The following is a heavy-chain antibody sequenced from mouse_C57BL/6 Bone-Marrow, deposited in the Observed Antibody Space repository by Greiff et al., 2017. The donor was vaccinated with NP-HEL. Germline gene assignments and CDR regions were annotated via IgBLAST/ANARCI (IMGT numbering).Heavy chain of an antibody. Sequence: EVQGVESGGGLVQPGGSLSLSCAASGFTFTDYYMSWVRQPPGKALEWLGFIRNKANGYTTEYSASVKGRFTISRANSQSILYLQMNALRAEDSATYYCARYGYGSSWAWFAYWGQGTLVTVSA. CDR2: IRNKANGYTT. D-gene: IGHD1-1*01. CDR3: ARYGYGSSWAWFAY. CDR1: GFTFTDYY. J-gene: IGHJ3*01. V-gene: IGHV7-3*01.